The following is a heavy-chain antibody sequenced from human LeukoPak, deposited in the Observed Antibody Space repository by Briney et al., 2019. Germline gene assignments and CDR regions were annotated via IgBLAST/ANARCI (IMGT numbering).Heavy chain of an antibody. CDR2: ISGSGGST. J-gene: IGHJ4*02. D-gene: IGHD6-6*01. CDR3: AKGLSSSSKFDY. CDR1: GFTFSSYA. Sequence: EGSLRLSCAASGFTFSSYAMSWVRQAPGKGLEWVSAISGSGGSTYYADSVKGRFTISRDNSKNTLYLQMNSLRAEDTAVYYCAKGLSSSSKFDYWGQGTLVTVSS. V-gene: IGHV3-23*01.